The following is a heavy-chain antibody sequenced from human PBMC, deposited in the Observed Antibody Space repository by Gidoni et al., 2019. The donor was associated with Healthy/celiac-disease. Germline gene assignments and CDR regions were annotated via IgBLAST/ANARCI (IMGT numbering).Heavy chain of an antibody. Sequence: MGRIIPILGIANYAQKFQGRVTITADKSTSTAYMELSSLRSEDTAVYYCARFITGTTLSAFDIWGQGTMVTVSS. CDR2: IIPILGIA. J-gene: IGHJ3*02. CDR3: ARFITGTTLSAFDI. D-gene: IGHD1-7*01. V-gene: IGHV1-69*02.